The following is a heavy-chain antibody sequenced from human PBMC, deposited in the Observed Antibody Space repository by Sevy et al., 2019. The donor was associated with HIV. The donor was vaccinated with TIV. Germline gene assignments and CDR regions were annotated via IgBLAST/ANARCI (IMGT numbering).Heavy chain of an antibody. V-gene: IGHV3-7*01. CDR3: AMAAMVRGVITLNAFDI. CDR1: GFTFSSYW. J-gene: IGHJ3*02. CDR2: IKQDGSEK. D-gene: IGHD3-10*01. Sequence: GGSLRLSCAASGFTFSSYWMSWVRQAPGKGLEWVANIKQDGSEKYYVDSVKGRFTISRDNAKNSLYLQMNSLRAEDTAVYYCAMAAMVRGVITLNAFDIWGQGTMVTVSS.